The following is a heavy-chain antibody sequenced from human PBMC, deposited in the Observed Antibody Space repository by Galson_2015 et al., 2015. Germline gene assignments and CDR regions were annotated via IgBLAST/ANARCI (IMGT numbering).Heavy chain of an antibody. CDR3: ARDRGMATIRADAFDI. V-gene: IGHV3-30-3*01. J-gene: IGHJ3*02. D-gene: IGHD5-24*01. Sequence: SLRLSCAASGFTFSSYAMHWVRQAPGKGLEWVAVISYDGSNKYYADSVKGRFTISRDNSKNTLYLQMNSLRAEDTAVYYCARDRGMATIRADAFDIWGQGTMVTVSS. CDR2: ISYDGSNK. CDR1: GFTFSSYA.